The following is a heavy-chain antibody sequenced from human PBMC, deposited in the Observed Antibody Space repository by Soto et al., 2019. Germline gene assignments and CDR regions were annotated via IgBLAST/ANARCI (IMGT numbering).Heavy chain of an antibody. V-gene: IGHV3-23*01. CDR1: GFSFSSYS. J-gene: IGHJ4*02. Sequence: GGSLRLSCAPSGFSFSSYSMSWVRQARGKGLEWVSGFRTSGDGGTTYYADSVKGRFTISRDNSKNTLFLQMNSLRAEDTAIYYCAKKVNSGSGSQYFDYGGQGTLVTVSS. D-gene: IGHD3-10*01. CDR2: FRTSGDGGTT. CDR3: AKKVNSGSGSQYFDY.